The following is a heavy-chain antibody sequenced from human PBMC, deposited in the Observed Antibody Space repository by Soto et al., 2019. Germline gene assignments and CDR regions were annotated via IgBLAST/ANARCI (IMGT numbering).Heavy chain of an antibody. V-gene: IGHV4-39*01. Sequence: PSETLSLTCTVSGGSISSSSYYWGWIRQPPGKGLEWIGSIYYSGSTYYNPSLKSRVTISVDTSKNQFSLKLSSVTAADTAVYYCAGRYCSSTSCYSGKINWFEPWGQGTLVTVSS. J-gene: IGHJ5*02. D-gene: IGHD2-2*01. CDR3: AGRYCSSTSCYSGKINWFEP. CDR1: GGSISSSSYY. CDR2: IYYSGST.